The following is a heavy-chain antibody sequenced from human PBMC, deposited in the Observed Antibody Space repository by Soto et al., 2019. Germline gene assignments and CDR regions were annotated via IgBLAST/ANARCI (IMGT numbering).Heavy chain of an antibody. CDR1: GFSFSEHY. Sequence: QAQLVESGGGLVKPGGSLRLSCTASGFSFSEHYMSWIRQGPGKGFEWVSYTTPSGGDTFYTDSVKGRFTISRNNAMRSVDLQMNSLTVEDTAVYYCARGHYGLEVWGQGTTVTVSS. V-gene: IGHV3-11*01. CDR2: TTPSGGDT. J-gene: IGHJ6*02. CDR3: ARGHYGLEV.